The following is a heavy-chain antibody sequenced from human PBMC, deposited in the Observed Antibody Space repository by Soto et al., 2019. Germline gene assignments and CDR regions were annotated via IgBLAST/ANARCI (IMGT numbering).Heavy chain of an antibody. CDR2: ISGSSTST. V-gene: IGHV3-23*01. J-gene: IGHJ4*02. D-gene: IGHD3-10*02. CDR3: AKDNSSVFAMENSFDY. CDR1: GFTFSSDA. Sequence: EVQLSGSGGGLVQPGGSLRLSCAASGFTFSSDAMSWVLQAPGKGLEWVSAISGSSTSTYYADSVKGRFTISRDNSNNTRYLQMNSLRAEDTAVYYCAKDNSSVFAMENSFDYWGQGTLVTVSS.